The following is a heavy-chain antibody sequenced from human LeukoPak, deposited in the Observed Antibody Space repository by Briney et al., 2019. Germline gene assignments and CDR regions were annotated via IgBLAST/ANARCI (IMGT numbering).Heavy chain of an antibody. J-gene: IGHJ4*02. CDR3: AKAVDYDILTGYPPFDY. Sequence: QPGGSLRLSCAASGFTFSSYEMNWVRQAPGKGLEWVSYISSSGSTIYYADSVKGRFTISRDNSKNTLYLQMNSLRAEDTAVYYCAKAVDYDILTGYPPFDYWGQGTLVTVSS. CDR1: GFTFSSYE. CDR2: ISSSGSTI. D-gene: IGHD3-9*01. V-gene: IGHV3-48*03.